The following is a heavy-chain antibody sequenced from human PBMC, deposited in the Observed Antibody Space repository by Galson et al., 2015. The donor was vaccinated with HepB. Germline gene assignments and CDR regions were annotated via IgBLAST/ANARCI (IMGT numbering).Heavy chain of an antibody. CDR1: GYTFSGYF. V-gene: IGHV1-2*04. CDR3: VREGFGELGFDF. J-gene: IGHJ4*02. D-gene: IGHD3-10*01. CDR2: INPNGGGT. Sequence: SVKVSCKASGYTFSGYFMHWVRQAPGQGLEWMGWINPNGGGTKYAQKFQGSVTMTRDVSISTGYMELTRLTADDTAVYYCVREGFGELGFDFWGQGTLVTVSS.